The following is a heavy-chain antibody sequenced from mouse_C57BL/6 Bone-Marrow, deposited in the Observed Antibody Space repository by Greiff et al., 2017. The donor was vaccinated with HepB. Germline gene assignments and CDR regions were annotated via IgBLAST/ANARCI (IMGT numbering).Heavy chain of an antibody. Sequence: QVHVKQSGPGLVQPSQSLSITCTVSGFSLTSYGVHWVRQSPGKGLEWLGVIWSGGSTDYNAAFISRLSISKDNSKSQVFFKMNSLQADDTAIYYCARKVYYDYWYFDVWGTGTTVTVSS. CDR3: ARKVYYDYWYFDV. D-gene: IGHD2-4*01. CDR1: GFSLTSYG. CDR2: IWSGGST. V-gene: IGHV2-2*01. J-gene: IGHJ1*03.